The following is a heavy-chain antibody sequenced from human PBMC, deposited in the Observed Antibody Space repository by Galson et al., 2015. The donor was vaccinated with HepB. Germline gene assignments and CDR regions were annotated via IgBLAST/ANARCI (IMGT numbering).Heavy chain of an antibody. CDR1: GFTFSSYG. Sequence: SLRLSCAAYGFTFSSYGIHWVRQAPGKGLEWVAVIWYDGSNKYYADSVKGRFTIYRDNSKNTLYLQMNSLRAEDTAVYYCARGQERTERGAFDYWGQGTLVTVSS. D-gene: IGHD3-16*01. J-gene: IGHJ4*02. CDR2: IWYDGSNK. CDR3: ARGQERTERGAFDY. V-gene: IGHV3-33*01.